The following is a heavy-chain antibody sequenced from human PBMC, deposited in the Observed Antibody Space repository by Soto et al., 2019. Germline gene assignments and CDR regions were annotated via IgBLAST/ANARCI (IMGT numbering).Heavy chain of an antibody. Sequence: KTSETLSLTCAVSGGSVSSGGDSWSWIRQPPGKGLEWIGYIYHSGSTYYNPSLKSRVIISVDRSKNQFSLKLRSVTAADTAVYYCARAYGRVGNQNWFDPWGQGTLVTVSS. D-gene: IGHD3-10*01. CDR3: ARAYGRVGNQNWFDP. CDR2: IYHSGST. CDR1: GGSVSSGGDS. J-gene: IGHJ5*02. V-gene: IGHV4-30-2*01.